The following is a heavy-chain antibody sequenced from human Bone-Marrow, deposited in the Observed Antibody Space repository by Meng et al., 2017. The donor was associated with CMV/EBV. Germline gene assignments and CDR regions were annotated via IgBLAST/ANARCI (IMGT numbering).Heavy chain of an antibody. CDR1: GFTFSSYS. J-gene: IGHJ4*02. CDR2: ISSSSSTI. D-gene: IGHD1-26*01. CDR3: ARGGGTYSGDY. Sequence: GESLKISCAASGFTFSSYSMNWVRQAPGKGLEWVSYISSSSSTIYYADSVKGRFTISRDNAKSSLYLQMNSLRVEDTAVYFCARGGGTYSGDYWGQGTLVTVSS. V-gene: IGHV3-48*04.